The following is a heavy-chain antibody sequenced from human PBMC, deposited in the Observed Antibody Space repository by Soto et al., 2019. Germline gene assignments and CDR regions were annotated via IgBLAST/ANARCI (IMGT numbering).Heavy chain of an antibody. V-gene: IGHV3-23*01. CDR3: AKVGSTVTAPFDY. CDR2: ISGSGGRT. J-gene: IGHJ4*02. CDR1: GFTFSSYA. Sequence: EVQLLESGGGLVQPGWSLRLSCAGSGFTFSSYAMSWVRQAPGKGLEWVSAISGSGGRTYYADSVKGRFTISRDNSKNTLYLQMNSLRAEDPAVDYCAKVGSTVTAPFDYWGQGTMVTVSS. D-gene: IGHD4-17*01.